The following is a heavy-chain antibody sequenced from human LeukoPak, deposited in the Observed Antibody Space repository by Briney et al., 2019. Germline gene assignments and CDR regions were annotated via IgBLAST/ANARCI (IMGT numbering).Heavy chain of an antibody. J-gene: IGHJ4*02. Sequence: GGSLRLSCAASGFTFSSYAMSWVRQAPGKGLEWVSAISGSGGSTYYADSVKGRFTISRDNSKNTLYLQMNSLRAEDTAVYYCAREPRGRYYDSSGFDYWGQGTLVTVFS. D-gene: IGHD3-22*01. CDR1: GFTFSSYA. CDR3: AREPRGRYYDSSGFDY. CDR2: ISGSGGST. V-gene: IGHV3-23*01.